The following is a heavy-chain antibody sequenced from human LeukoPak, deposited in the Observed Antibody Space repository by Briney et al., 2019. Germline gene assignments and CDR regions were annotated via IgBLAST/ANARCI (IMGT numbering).Heavy chain of an antibody. D-gene: IGHD6-13*01. CDR3: ARRSGIAAAGTAFDY. CDR2: INPSGGRT. V-gene: IGHV1-46*01. Sequence: ASVKDSCKASGYTFTSYYMHWVRQAPGQGLECMGIINPSGGRTSYAQKFQGRVTMTRDTSTSTVYMELSSLRSEDTAVYYCARRSGIAAAGTAFDYWGEGRLVSDSS. J-gene: IGHJ4*02. CDR1: GYTFTSYY.